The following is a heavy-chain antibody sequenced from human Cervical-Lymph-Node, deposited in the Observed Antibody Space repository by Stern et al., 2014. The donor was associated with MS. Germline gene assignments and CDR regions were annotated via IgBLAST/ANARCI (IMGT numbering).Heavy chain of an antibody. CDR2: IYPGDPDT. D-gene: IGHD5-12*01. CDR1: GYRFPINW. V-gene: IGHV5-51*01. CDR3: ARLLYSGYDPPFFDY. Sequence: EVQLVQSGAVVKKPGESLKISCRASGYRFPINWIGWVRQMPGKGLEWMGIIYPGDPDTRYSPSFQGQVTISADKSISTAYLQWSSLKASDTAMYYCARLLYSGYDPPFFDYWGQGTLVTVSS. J-gene: IGHJ4*02.